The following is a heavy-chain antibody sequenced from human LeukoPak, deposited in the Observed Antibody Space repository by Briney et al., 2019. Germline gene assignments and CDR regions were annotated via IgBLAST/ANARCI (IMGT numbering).Heavy chain of an antibody. D-gene: IGHD3-3*01. CDR3: ARDQHDTWSRRGNFDS. V-gene: IGHV3-7*03. Sequence: QSGGSLRLSCVASGFTFGKYWVSWVRQAPGKGLEWVANIKLDGSEKNYVDSVKGRFTISRDNTKNSLYLQMNSLRVEDTAVFYCARDQHDTWSRRGNFDSWGQGTLVIVSS. J-gene: IGHJ4*02. CDR2: IKLDGSEK. CDR1: GFTFGKYW.